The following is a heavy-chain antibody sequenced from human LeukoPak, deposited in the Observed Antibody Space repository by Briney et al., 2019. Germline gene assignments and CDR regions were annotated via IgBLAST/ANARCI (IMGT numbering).Heavy chain of an antibody. CDR3: ARGKSGYSP. V-gene: IGHV1-2*02. CDR1: GYTFIENY. J-gene: IGHJ1*01. D-gene: IGHD3-3*01. Sequence: APVKACSKVSGYTFIENYIHWVRQAPGQGLEWMGLINPHAGAANYSQKFQGRVTMTRDTSISTAYMYLTRLRFDDTAVYYCARGKSGYSPWGQGTPVTVSS. CDR2: INPHAGAA.